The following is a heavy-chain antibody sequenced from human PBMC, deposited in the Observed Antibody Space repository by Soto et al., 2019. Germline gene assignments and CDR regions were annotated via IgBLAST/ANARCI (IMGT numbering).Heavy chain of an antibody. CDR2: ISGSGGTT. D-gene: IGHD2-2*01. CDR1: GFTFRNYA. J-gene: IGHJ4*02. Sequence: GGSLRLSCAASGFTFRNYAMSWARQAPGKGLEWVSAISGSGGTTHYADSVKGRFTISRDNSKNTLYLQMNSLRVEDTAVYYCAKDRSSTSCYAFDYWGQGSLVTASS. V-gene: IGHV3-23*01. CDR3: AKDRSSTSCYAFDY.